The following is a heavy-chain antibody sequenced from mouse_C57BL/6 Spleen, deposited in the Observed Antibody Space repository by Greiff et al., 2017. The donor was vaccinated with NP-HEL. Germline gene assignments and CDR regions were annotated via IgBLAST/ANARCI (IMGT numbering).Heavy chain of an antibody. D-gene: IGHD5-5*01. CDR1: GYTFTDYY. Sequence: EVQLQQSGPELVKPGASVKISCKASGYTFTDYYMNWVKQSHGKSLEWIGDINPNNGGTSYNQKFKGKATLTVDKSSSTAYMELRSLTSEDSAVYYCARWLIYLYYFDYWGQGTTLTVSS. V-gene: IGHV1-26*01. CDR2: INPNNGGT. CDR3: ARWLIYLYYFDY. J-gene: IGHJ2*01.